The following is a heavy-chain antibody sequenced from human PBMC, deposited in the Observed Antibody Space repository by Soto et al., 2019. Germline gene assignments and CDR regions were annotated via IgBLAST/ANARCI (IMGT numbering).Heavy chain of an antibody. CDR2: FDPEDGET. J-gene: IGHJ4*02. D-gene: IGHD2-2*01. CDR1: GYTLTELS. CDR3: ATHAPPKQFSCSSTSCYDFGALRLFDY. V-gene: IGHV1-24*01. Sequence: ASVKVSCKVSGYTLTELSMHWVRQAPGKGLEWMGGFDPEDGETIYAQKFQGRVTMTEDTSTDTAYMELSSLRSEDTAVYYCATHAPPKQFSCSSTSCYDFGALRLFDYWGQGTLVTVSS.